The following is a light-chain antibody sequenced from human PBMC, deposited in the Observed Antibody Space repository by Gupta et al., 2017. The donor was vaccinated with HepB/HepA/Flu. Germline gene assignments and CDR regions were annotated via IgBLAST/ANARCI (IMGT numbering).Light chain of an antibody. V-gene: IGKV3-11*01. Sequence: DIVLTQSPGTLSLSPGERVTISCRASQSISNFLSWYQQTPGQAPRLLINGASNMATGIPARFSGSGSGTDFTLTITNLEPEDFAVYYCQQRYNWPLTFGGGTKVEIK. CDR1: QSISNF. J-gene: IGKJ4*01. CDR3: QQRYNWPLT. CDR2: GAS.